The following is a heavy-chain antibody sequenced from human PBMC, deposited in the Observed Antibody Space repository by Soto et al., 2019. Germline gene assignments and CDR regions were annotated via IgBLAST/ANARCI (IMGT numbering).Heavy chain of an antibody. CDR3: ARDGPCNWNYFDY. D-gene: IGHD1-20*01. V-gene: IGHV3-21*01. Sequence: PGGSLRLSCAASGFTFSSYSMNWVRQAPGKGLEWVSSISSSSSYIYYADSVKGRFTISRDNAKNSLYLQMNSLRAEDTAVYYCARDGPCNWNYFDYWGQGTLVTVSS. CDR1: GFTFSSYS. CDR2: ISSSSSYI. J-gene: IGHJ4*02.